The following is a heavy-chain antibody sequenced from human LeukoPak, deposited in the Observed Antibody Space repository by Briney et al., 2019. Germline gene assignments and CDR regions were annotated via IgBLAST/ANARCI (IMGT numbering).Heavy chain of an antibody. J-gene: IGHJ4*02. V-gene: IGHV3-23*01. CDR1: GFTFDNFA. CDR3: ARGLFDFDY. Sequence: PEVSLGLSCAPSGFTFDNFAMTWVRQAPGKGLEWVSEITGSGGSTYYADSVKGRFTISRDNSKNTLYLQMNSLRAEDTAIYYCARGLFDFDYWGQGTLVTVSS. D-gene: IGHD3-10*01. CDR2: ITGSGGST.